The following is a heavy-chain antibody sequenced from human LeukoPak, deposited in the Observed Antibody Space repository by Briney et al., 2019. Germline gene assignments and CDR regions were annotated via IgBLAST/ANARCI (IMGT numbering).Heavy chain of an antibody. CDR1: GFTFHSYA. Sequence: GGSLRLSCAASGFTFHSYAMAWVRQAPGKGLEWVTSISGGGGGTYYAPSVKGRFTVSRDNANNTVYLQMNDLTAADTAFYFCAKVRGVGTHIWLPPWDLWGQGTLVTVSS. CDR3: AKVRGVGTHIWLPPWDL. D-gene: IGHD3-10*01. CDR2: ISGGGGGT. V-gene: IGHV3-23*01. J-gene: IGHJ1*01.